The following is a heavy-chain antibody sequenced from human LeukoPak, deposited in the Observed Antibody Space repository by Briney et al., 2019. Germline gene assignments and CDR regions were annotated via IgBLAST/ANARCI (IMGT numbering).Heavy chain of an antibody. CDR3: ARAAAAAGGQYFDY. Sequence: SETLSLTCTVSGGSISTYYWSWIRQPAGKGLEWIGRIYTNEDTRYNPSLRSRVTVSVDTSKNQFSLKLSSVTAADTAVYYCARAAAAAGGQYFDYWGQGTLVAVSS. V-gene: IGHV4-4*07. CDR2: IYTNEDT. D-gene: IGHD6-13*01. CDR1: GGSISTYY. J-gene: IGHJ4*02.